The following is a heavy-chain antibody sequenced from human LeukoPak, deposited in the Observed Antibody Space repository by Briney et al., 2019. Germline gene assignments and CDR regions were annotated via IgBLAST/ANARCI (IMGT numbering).Heavy chain of an antibody. D-gene: IGHD3-22*01. Sequence: SSETLSLTCTVSGGSISSYYWSWIRQPPGKGLEWIGYIYYSGSTNYNPSLKSRVTISVDTSKNQFSLKLSSVTAADTAVYYCARTGPLDSSGYYKYYYYYGMDVWGQGTTVTVSS. CDR3: ARTGPLDSSGYYKYYYYYGMDV. V-gene: IGHV4-59*08. CDR2: IYYSGST. CDR1: GGSISSYY. J-gene: IGHJ6*02.